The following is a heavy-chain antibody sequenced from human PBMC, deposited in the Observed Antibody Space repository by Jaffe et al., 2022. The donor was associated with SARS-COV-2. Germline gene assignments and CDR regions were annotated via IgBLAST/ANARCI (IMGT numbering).Heavy chain of an antibody. CDR1: GFTFSSYG. V-gene: IGHV3-30*18. J-gene: IGHJ6*02. D-gene: IGHD2-2*01. CDR2: ISYDGSNK. Sequence: QVQLVESGGGVVQPGRSLRLSCAASGFTFSSYGMHWVRQAPGKGLEWVAVISYDGSNKYYADSVKGRFTISRDNSKNTLYLQMNSLRAEDTAVYYCAKDRRLGYCSSTSCQDYYYGMDVWGQGTTVTVSS. CDR3: AKDRRLGYCSSTSCQDYYYGMDV.